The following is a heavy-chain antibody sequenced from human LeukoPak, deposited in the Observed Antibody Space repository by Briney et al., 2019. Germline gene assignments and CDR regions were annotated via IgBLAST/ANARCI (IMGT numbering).Heavy chain of an antibody. V-gene: IGHV3-74*01. J-gene: IGHJ3*02. CDR2: INSDGSTT. D-gene: IGHD3-10*01. CDR3: ARYGVGSGSYDGLDI. Sequence: GGSLRLSCAASGFTFSSYWMHCVRQAPGKGLVWVSRINSDGSTTSYADFVKGRFTISRDNAKNTLYLQMSSLRAEDTAVYYCARYGVGSGSYDGLDIWGQGTMLTVSS. CDR1: GFTFSSYW.